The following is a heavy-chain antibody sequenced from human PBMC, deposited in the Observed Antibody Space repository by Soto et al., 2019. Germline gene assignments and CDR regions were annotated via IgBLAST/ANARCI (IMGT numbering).Heavy chain of an antibody. CDR1: GYTFTSYG. CDR3: ARDAVCSGGSCYPYYFDY. J-gene: IGHJ4*02. D-gene: IGHD2-15*01. CDR2: ISAYNGNT. Sequence: GASVKVSCKASGYTFTSYGIGWVRQAPGQGLEWMGWISAYNGNTNYAQKLQGRVTMTTDTSTSTAYMELRSLRSDDTAVYYCARDAVCSGGSCYPYYFDYWGQGTLVTVSS. V-gene: IGHV1-18*01.